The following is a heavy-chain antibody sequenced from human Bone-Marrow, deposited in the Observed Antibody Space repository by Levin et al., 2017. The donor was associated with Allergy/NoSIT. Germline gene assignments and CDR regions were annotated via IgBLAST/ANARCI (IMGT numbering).Heavy chain of an antibody. J-gene: IGHJ4*02. D-gene: IGHD6-19*01. CDR3: ASGAVAANKIDY. Sequence: SETLSLTCTVSGGSISSYYWSWIRQPPGKGLEWIGYIYYSGSTNYNPSLKSRVTISVDTSKNQFSLKLSSVTAADTAVYYCASGAVAANKIDYWGQGTLVTVSS. CDR2: IYYSGST. CDR1: GGSISSYY. V-gene: IGHV4-59*01.